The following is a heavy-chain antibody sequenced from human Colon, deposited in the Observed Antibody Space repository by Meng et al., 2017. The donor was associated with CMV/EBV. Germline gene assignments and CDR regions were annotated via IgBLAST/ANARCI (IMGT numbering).Heavy chain of an antibody. D-gene: IGHD1-26*01. V-gene: IGHV3-7*01. CDR2: IKQDGSTK. CDR3: ASWWEGGY. J-gene: IGHJ4*02. Sequence: GGSLRLSCAATGFTFGDYWMSWVRQAPGKGREWVADIKQDGSTKYYVASVKGRFTISRDNAKRSLFVQMNSLKVEDTSVYYCASWWEGGYWGQGTMVTVSS. CDR1: GFTFGDYW.